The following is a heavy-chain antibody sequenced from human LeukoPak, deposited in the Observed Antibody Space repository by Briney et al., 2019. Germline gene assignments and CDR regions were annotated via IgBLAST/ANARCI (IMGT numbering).Heavy chain of an antibody. CDR2: ISGSGGST. CDR3: AKGPGNYYDSSGYLYYFDY. CDR1: GFTFSSYA. J-gene: IGHJ4*02. Sequence: GGSLRLSCAASGFTFSSYAMSWVRQAPGKGLEWVSAISGSGGSTYYAVSVKGRFTISRDNSKNTLYLQMNSLRAEDTAVYYCAKGPGNYYDSSGYLYYFDYWGQGTLVTVSS. D-gene: IGHD3-22*01. V-gene: IGHV3-23*01.